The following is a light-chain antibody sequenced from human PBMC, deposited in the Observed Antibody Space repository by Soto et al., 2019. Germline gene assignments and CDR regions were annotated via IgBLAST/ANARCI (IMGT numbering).Light chain of an antibody. Sequence: QSVLTQPASVSGSPGQSITISCTGTSSDVGGYNYVSWYQQHPGKAPKLMIYEVSNRPSGVSNRFSGSKSGNTASLTISGLXAEDEAAYYCSSYTSSSTLVVFGTGTKVTVL. CDR2: EVS. V-gene: IGLV2-14*01. CDR1: SSDVGGYNY. CDR3: SSYTSSSTLVV. J-gene: IGLJ1*01.